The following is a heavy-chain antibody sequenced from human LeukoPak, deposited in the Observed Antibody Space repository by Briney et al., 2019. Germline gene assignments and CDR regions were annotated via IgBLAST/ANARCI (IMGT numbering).Heavy chain of an antibody. CDR1: GYTFTAYY. V-gene: IGHV1-2*02. CDR3: ARDAGEPPSS. J-gene: IGHJ4*02. CDR2: INRNSGGT. Sequence: ASVKVSCKASGYTFTAYYMHWVRQAPGQGLEWMGWINRNSGGTNYAQKFQGRVTMTRDTSISTAYMELRSLRSDDTAVYYCARDAGEPPSSWGQGTLVTVSS. D-gene: IGHD1-14*01.